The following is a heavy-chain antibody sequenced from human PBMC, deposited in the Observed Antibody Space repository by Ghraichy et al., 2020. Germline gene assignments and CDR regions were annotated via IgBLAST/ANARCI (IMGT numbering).Heavy chain of an antibody. CDR1: GFTFSSYS. D-gene: IGHD3-10*01. CDR3: AREVDGSGSYYPSDQYYFDY. Sequence: GGSLRLSCAASGFTFSSYSMNWVRQAPGKGLEWVSSISSSSSYIYYADSVKGRFTISRDNAKNSLYLQMNSLRAEDTAVYYCAREVDGSGSYYPSDQYYFDYWGQGTLVTVSS. V-gene: IGHV3-21*01. CDR2: ISSSSSYI. J-gene: IGHJ4*02.